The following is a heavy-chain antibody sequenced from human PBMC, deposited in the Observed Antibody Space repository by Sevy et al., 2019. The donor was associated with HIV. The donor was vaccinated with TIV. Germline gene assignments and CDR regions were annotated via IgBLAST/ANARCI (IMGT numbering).Heavy chain of an antibody. Sequence: GGSLRLSCATSGFKFSQYSMSWVRQAPGKGLEWVSTLSFGCGRINYADSVKGRFTIPRDDSKDTVYLQMNSLRVEDTAVYFCAREGCTKPHDYWGQGTLVTVSS. CDR2: LSFGCGRI. CDR3: AREGCTKPHDY. J-gene: IGHJ4*02. V-gene: IGHV3-23*01. D-gene: IGHD2-8*01. CDR1: GFKFSQYS.